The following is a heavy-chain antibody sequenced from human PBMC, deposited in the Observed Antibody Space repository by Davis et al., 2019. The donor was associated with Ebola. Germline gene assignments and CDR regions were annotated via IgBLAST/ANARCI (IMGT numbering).Heavy chain of an antibody. V-gene: IGHV3-21*04. CDR2: ISSSSSYI. D-gene: IGHD4-11*01. Sequence: PGGSLRLSCAASGFTFSSYSMNWVRQAPGKGLEWVSSISSSSSYIYYADSVKGRFTISRDNAKNSLYLQMNSLRAEDTALYHCARAHDYSNYGRGYWFDPWGQGTLVTVSS. CDR1: GFTFSSYS. J-gene: IGHJ5*02. CDR3: ARAHDYSNYGRGYWFDP.